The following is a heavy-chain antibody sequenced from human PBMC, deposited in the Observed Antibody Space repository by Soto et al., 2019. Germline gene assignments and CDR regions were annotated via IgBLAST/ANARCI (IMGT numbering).Heavy chain of an antibody. D-gene: IGHD6-13*01. CDR1: GFTFSSYS. CDR3: ARDQAAVDLYGMDV. Sequence: EVQLVESGGGLVKPGGSLRLSCAASGFTFSSYSMNWVRQAPGKGLEWVSSISSSSSYIYYADSVKGRFTISRDNAKNSLYLQMNSLRAEDTAVYYCARDQAAVDLYGMDVWGQGTTVTVS. V-gene: IGHV3-21*01. CDR2: ISSSSSYI. J-gene: IGHJ6*02.